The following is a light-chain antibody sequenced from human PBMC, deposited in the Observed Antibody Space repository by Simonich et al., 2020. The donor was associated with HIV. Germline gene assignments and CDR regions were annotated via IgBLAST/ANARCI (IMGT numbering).Light chain of an antibody. CDR1: QGISSY. CDR2: KAS. V-gene: IGKV1-5*03. J-gene: IGKJ1*01. CDR3: QQYNSYSQM. Sequence: IRMTQSPSSLSASTGDRVTITCRAGQGISSYLAWYQQKPGKAPKLLIYKASSLESGVPSRFSGRGSGTEFTLTISSLQPDDFATYYCQQYNSYSQMFGQGTRVEIK.